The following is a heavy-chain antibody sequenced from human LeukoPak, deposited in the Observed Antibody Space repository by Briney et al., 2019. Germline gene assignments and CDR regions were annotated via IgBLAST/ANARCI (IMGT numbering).Heavy chain of an antibody. CDR3: AKGPQQLGYYYYGMDV. CDR1: GFTFDDYA. Sequence: PGRSLRLSCAASGFTFDDYAMRWVRHAPGKGLEWVSGISWNSGSIGYADSVKGRFTISRDNAKNSLYLQMNSLRAEDTALYYCAKGPQQLGYYYYGMDVWGQGTTVTVSS. J-gene: IGHJ6*02. D-gene: IGHD6-13*01. CDR2: ISWNSGSI. V-gene: IGHV3-9*01.